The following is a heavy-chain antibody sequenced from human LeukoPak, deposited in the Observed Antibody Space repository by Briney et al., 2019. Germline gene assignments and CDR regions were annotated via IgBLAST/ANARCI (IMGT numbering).Heavy chain of an antibody. V-gene: IGHV1-2*02. J-gene: IGHJ4*02. Sequence: ASVKVSCKPSGYTFTGFYIHWVRQAPGQGLQWMGWINPKNGATKYSQNFRGRVTMTRDTSIDTAYMELSSLTSDDPAIYYCARPTRSRTVTTAFDYWGQGTLVTVSS. CDR1: GYTFTGFY. CDR2: INPKNGAT. CDR3: ARPTRSRTVTTAFDY. D-gene: IGHD4-17*01.